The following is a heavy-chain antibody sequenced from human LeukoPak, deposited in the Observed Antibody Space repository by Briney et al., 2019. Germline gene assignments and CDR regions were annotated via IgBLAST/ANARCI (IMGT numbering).Heavy chain of an antibody. V-gene: IGHV4-59*01. Sequence: SETLSLTCTVSGGSISSYYWSWVRQPPGKGLEWIGYIYISGSTNYTPSLKSRVTISVDTSKNQFSLKLSSVTAADTAVYYCARSMVRGVIFFGYWGQGTLVTVSS. CDR1: GGSISSYY. J-gene: IGHJ4*02. D-gene: IGHD3-10*01. CDR2: IYISGST. CDR3: ARSMVRGVIFFGY.